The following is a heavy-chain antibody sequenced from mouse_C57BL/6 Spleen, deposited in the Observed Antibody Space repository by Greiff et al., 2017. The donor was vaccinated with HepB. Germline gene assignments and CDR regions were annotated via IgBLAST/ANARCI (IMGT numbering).Heavy chain of an antibody. D-gene: IGHD2-4*01. CDR3: ARPYYDYDGEWFAY. J-gene: IGHJ3*01. CDR2: IDPSDSET. CDR1: GSTFTSYW. Sequence: QVQLQQPGAELVRPGSSVKLSCKASGSTFTSYWMHWVKQRPIQGLEWIGNIDPSDSETHYNQKFKDKATLTVDKSSSTAYMQLSSLTSEDSAVYYCARPYYDYDGEWFAYWGQGTLVTVSA. V-gene: IGHV1-52*01.